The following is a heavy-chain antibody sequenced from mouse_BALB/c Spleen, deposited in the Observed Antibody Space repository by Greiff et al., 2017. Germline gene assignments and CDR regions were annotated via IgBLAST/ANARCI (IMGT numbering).Heavy chain of an antibody. Sequence: EVQLQQSGPGLVKPSQSLSLTCSVTGYSITSGYYWNWIRQFPGNKLEWMGYISYDGSNNYNPSLKNRISITRDTSKNQFFLKLNSVTTEDTATYYGARGDGYYGAMDYWGQGTSVTVSS. D-gene: IGHD2-3*01. CDR1: GYSITSGYY. CDR2: ISYDGSN. CDR3: ARGDGYYGAMDY. V-gene: IGHV3-6*02. J-gene: IGHJ4*01.